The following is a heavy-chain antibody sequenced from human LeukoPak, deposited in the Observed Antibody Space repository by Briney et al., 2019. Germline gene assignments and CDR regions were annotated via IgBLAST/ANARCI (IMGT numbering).Heavy chain of an antibody. V-gene: IGHV3-48*03. J-gene: IGHJ5*02. Sequence: PGGSLRLSCAASGFTFSSYEMNWVRQAPGKGLEWVSYISSSGSTIYYADSVKGRFTISRDNAKNSLYLQMNSLRAEDTAVYYCARDLLDYGDYSWFDPWGQGTLVTVSS. D-gene: IGHD4-17*01. CDR1: GFTFSSYE. CDR2: ISSSGSTI. CDR3: ARDLLDYGDYSWFDP.